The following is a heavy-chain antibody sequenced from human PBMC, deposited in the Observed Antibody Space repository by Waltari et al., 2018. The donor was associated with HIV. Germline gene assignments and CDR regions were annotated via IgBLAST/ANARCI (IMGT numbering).Heavy chain of an antibody. Sequence: VQRVQSGAEVKQPGESLKISCKGSGYSFTSSWTAWVRQMPGKGLEWMGIIYPGGSDTKYSPSFQGQVTISADKSITTAYLQWRSLEASDSAIYYCARLGSYGSGSRPFFFDYWGQGTLVTVSS. J-gene: IGHJ4*02. CDR2: IYPGGSDT. CDR3: ARLGSYGSGSRPFFFDY. CDR1: GYSFTSSW. D-gene: IGHD3-10*01. V-gene: IGHV5-51*03.